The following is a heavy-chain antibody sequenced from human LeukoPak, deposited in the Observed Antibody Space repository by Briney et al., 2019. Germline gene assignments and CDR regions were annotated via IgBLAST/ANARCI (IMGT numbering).Heavy chain of an antibody. CDR1: GGSISSYY. CDR3: ARDPSYGDDAFDI. J-gene: IGHJ3*02. D-gene: IGHD4-17*01. Sequence: PSETQSLTCTVSGGSISSYYWSWIRQPPGKGLEWIGYIYYSGSTNYNPSLKSRVTISVDTSKNQFSLKLSSVTAADTAVYYCARDPSYGDDAFDIWGQGTMVTVSS. CDR2: IYYSGST. V-gene: IGHV4-59*01.